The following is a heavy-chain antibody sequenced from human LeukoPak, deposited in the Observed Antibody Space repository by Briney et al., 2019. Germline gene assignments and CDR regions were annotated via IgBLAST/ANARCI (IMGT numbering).Heavy chain of an antibody. V-gene: IGHV4-39*01. CDR2: IYYSGST. CDR1: GGSISSSSYY. CDR3: AGRFYFDL. Sequence: PSETLSLTCTVSGGSISSSSYYWGWIRQPPGKGLEWIGSIYYSGSTYYNPSLKSRVTISVDTSKNQFSLKLTSVTADDTAIYYCAGRFYFDLWGRGTLVTVSS. D-gene: IGHD2/OR15-2a*01. J-gene: IGHJ2*01.